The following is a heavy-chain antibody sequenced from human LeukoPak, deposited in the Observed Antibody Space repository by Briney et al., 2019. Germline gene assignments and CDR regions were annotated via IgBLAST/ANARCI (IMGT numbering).Heavy chain of an antibody. CDR3: ARAPPRRCPGNDCYPIFDF. J-gene: IGHJ4*02. Sequence: SETLSLTCTVSGDSIISSYWSWIRQPPGKGLEWIAYMKFNGNTDYNPPLKSRVTISLDTSKNQFSLILNSVTTADTAVYYCARAPPRRCPGNDCYPIFDFWGQGSLVTVSS. V-gene: IGHV4-59*01. D-gene: IGHD2-21*02. CDR2: MKFNGNT. CDR1: GDSIISSY.